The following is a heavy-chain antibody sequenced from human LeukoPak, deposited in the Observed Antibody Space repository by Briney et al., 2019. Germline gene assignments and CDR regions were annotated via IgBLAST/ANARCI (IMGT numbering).Heavy chain of an antibody. Sequence: GGSLRLSCAASGFTFSSYAMHWVRQAPGKGLEWVAVISYDGSNKYYADSVKGRFTISRDNSKNTLYLQMNSLRAEDTAVYYCASDATPDTAMVIRYYFDYWGQGTLVTVSS. CDR3: ASDATPDTAMVIRYYFDY. J-gene: IGHJ4*02. CDR2: ISYDGSNK. V-gene: IGHV3-30-3*01. CDR1: GFTFSSYA. D-gene: IGHD5-18*01.